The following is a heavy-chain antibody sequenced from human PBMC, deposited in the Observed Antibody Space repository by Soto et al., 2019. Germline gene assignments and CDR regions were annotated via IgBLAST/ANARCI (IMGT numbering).Heavy chain of an antibody. J-gene: IGHJ4*02. CDR3: ARHGPLTNNWNQLNY. Sequence: QLQLQESGPGLVKPSETLSLTCTVSGGSISRSPYYWAWIRQPPGKGLQWIGNTYYNGNTFYNPPLKSRVTISIDTSKSQFSLGLSSVTASDTAVYYCARHGPLTNNWNQLNYWGQGTLVTVSS. D-gene: IGHD1-1*01. CDR2: TYYNGNT. CDR1: GGSISRSPYY. V-gene: IGHV4-39*01.